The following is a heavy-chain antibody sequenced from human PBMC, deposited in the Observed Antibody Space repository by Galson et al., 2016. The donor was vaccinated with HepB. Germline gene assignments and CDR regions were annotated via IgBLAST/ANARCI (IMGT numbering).Heavy chain of an antibody. Sequence: CAISGDSVSRNNVAWYWIRQSPSRGLEWLGRTYYSSEWYNDYALSLKSRISINADTSKNQIFLQLNSVTPDDTAVYYCARDGRLKYYGMDVWGQGTTVTVSS. J-gene: IGHJ6*02. V-gene: IGHV6-1*01. D-gene: IGHD5/OR15-5a*01. CDR1: GDSVSRNNVA. CDR3: ARDGRLKYYGMDV. CDR2: TYYSSEWYN.